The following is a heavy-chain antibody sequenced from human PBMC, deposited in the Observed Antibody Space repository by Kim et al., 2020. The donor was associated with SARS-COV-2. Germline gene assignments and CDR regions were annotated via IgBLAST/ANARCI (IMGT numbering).Heavy chain of an antibody. J-gene: IGHJ3*02. CDR2: IYSGGST. CDR1: GFTVSSNY. V-gene: IGHV3-53*01. Sequence: GGSLRLSCAASGFTVSSNYMSWVRQAPGKGLEWVSVIYSGGSTYYADSVKGRFTISRDNSKNTLYLQMNSLRAEDTAVYYCARPYYGDYVRGAFDIWGQGTMVTVSS. D-gene: IGHD4-17*01. CDR3: ARPYYGDYVRGAFDI.